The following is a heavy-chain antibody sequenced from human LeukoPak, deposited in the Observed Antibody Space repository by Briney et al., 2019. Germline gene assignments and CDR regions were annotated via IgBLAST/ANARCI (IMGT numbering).Heavy chain of an antibody. CDR1: GGSISSYY. CDR2: IYYSGST. D-gene: IGHD1-26*01. CDR3: ARYEESGSSFHWFDP. V-gene: IGHV4-59*01. Sequence: SETLSLTCTVSGGSISSYYWSWIRQPPGKGLEWIGYIYYSGSTNYNPSLKSRVTISVDTSKNQFSLKLSSVTAADTAVYYCARYEESGSSFHWFDPWGQGTLVTVSS. J-gene: IGHJ5*02.